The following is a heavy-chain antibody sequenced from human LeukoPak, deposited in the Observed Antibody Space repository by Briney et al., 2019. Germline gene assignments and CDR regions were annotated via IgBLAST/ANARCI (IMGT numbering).Heavy chain of an antibody. D-gene: IGHD4-23*01. CDR3: ARKTTVVTRADAFDM. CDR1: GLTLSSYW. CDR2: IKQDGTER. J-gene: IGHJ3*02. V-gene: IGHV3-7*01. Sequence: PGRSLRLSCAASGLTLSSYWIGCVRQAPRKSLEWGANIKQDGTERYSVDSVKGRFPISRDNPKNSLSLQMNSLRAEDTAVYYCARKTTVVTRADAFDMWGQGTMVTVS.